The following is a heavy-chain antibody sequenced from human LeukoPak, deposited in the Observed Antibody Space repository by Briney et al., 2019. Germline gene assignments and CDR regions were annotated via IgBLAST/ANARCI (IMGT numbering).Heavy chain of an antibody. D-gene: IGHD3-22*01. Sequence: SETLSLTCTVSGGSISSYYWSWIRQPPGKGLEWIGYIYYSGSTNYNPSLKSRVTISVDTSKNQFSLKLSSVTAADTAVYYCARDEYYYDSSGYPPLRYWGQGTLVTVSS. CDR2: IYYSGST. V-gene: IGHV4-59*01. CDR1: GGSISSYY. J-gene: IGHJ4*02. CDR3: ARDEYYYDSSGYPPLRY.